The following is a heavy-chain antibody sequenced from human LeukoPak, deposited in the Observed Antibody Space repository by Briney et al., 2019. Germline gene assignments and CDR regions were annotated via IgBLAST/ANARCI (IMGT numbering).Heavy chain of an antibody. J-gene: IGHJ5*02. CDR2: IHTSGST. D-gene: IGHD1-26*01. CDR1: GVSITSYY. CDR3: ARGGNYWPQWWFDP. V-gene: IGHV4-4*07. Sequence: SETLSLTCTVSGVSITSYYWSWIRQPAGKGLEWIGRIHTSGSTNYNPSLKSRVTMSLDASKNQFSLELNSVTPADTAVYYCARGGNYWPQWWFDPWGRGTLVSVSS.